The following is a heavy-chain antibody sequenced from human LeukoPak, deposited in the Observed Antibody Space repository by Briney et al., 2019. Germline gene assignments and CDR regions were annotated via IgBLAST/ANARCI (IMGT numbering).Heavy chain of an antibody. CDR1: GFTFSSYW. J-gene: IGHJ6*03. Sequence: GGSLRLSCAASGFTFSSYWMSWVRQAPGKGLEWVANIKQDGSEKYYVDSVKGRFTISRDNAKNSLYLQMNSLRAEDTAVYYCARHSSSWYSYYYYYMDVXXXGTTVTVSS. CDR3: ARHSSSWYSYYYYYMDV. D-gene: IGHD6-13*01. V-gene: IGHV3-7*01. CDR2: IKQDGSEK.